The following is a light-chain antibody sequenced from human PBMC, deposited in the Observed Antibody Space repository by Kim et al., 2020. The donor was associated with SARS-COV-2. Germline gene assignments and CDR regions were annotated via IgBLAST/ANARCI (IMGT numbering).Light chain of an antibody. V-gene: IGLV1-44*01. J-gene: IGLJ3*02. Sequence: QSVLTQPPSASGTPGQRVDISCSGSEANIGRNTVNWYQHFPGTAPKLLIHNNYHRPSGVPDRFSGSMSGTSASLAISGLQSDDEADYYCASWDDSLDAWVFGGGTQLTVL. CDR3: ASWDDSLDAWV. CDR1: EANIGRNT. CDR2: NNY.